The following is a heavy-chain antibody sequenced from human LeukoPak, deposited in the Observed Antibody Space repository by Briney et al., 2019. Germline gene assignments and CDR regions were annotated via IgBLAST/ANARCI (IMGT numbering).Heavy chain of an antibody. J-gene: IGHJ4*02. CDR2: FDPEDGET. CDR3: ATGVWWDLDSVAHPDY. D-gene: IGHD1-26*01. CDR1: GYSFTSYY. V-gene: IGHV1-24*01. Sequence: GASVKVSCKASGYSFTSYYMHWVRQAPGKGLEWMGGFDPEDGETIYAQKFQGRVTMTEDTSTDTAYMELSSLRSEDTAVYYCATGVWWDLDSVAHPDYWGQGTLVTVSS.